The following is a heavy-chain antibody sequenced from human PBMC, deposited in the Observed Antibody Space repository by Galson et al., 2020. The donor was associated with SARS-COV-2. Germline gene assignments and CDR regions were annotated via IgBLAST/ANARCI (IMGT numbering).Heavy chain of an antibody. Sequence: QLGESLKISCAASGFTFSSYAMHWVRQAPGKGLEWVAVISYDGSNKYYADSVKGRFAISRDNSKNTLYLQMNSLRAEDTAVYYCASTDSGSYWGGIDYWGQGTLVTVSS. D-gene: IGHD1-26*01. V-gene: IGHV3-30*09. CDR1: GFTFSSYA. CDR2: ISYDGSNK. J-gene: IGHJ4*02. CDR3: ASTDSGSYWGGIDY.